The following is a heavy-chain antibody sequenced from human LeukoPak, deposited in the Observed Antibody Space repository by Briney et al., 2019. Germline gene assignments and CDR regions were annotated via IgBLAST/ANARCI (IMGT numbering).Heavy chain of an antibody. V-gene: IGHV1-18*01. J-gene: IGHJ5*02. CDR3: ARWTRGYDILTDP. CDR1: GYTFTSYA. D-gene: IGHD3-9*01. CDR2: ISAYNGNT. Sequence: VASVKVSCKASGYTFTSYAMNWVRQAPGQGLEWMGWISAYNGNTNYAQKLQGRVTMTTDTSTSTAYMELRSLRSDDTAVYYCARWTRGYDILTDPWGQGTLVTVSS.